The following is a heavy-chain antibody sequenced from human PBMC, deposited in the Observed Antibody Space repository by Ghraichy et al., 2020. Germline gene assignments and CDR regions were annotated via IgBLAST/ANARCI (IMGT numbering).Heavy chain of an antibody. CDR2: IYYSGST. CDR3: ASPGKGFGELYDAFDI. V-gene: IGHV4-39*01. J-gene: IGHJ3*02. CDR1: GDSISSRSYY. Sequence: SETLSLTCTVSGDSISSRSYYWGWIRQPPGQGLEWIGSIYYSGSTYYNPSLKSRVTISVDTSKNQFSLKLSSVTAADTAVYYCASPGKGFGELYDAFDIWGQETMVTVSP. D-gene: IGHD3-10*01.